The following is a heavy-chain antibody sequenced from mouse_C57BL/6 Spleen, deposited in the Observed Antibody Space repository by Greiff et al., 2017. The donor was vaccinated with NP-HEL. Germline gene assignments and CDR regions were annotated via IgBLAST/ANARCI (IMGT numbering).Heavy chain of an antibody. CDR3: ARDGYYVYWYFDV. CDR2: ISSGSSTI. V-gene: IGHV5-17*01. D-gene: IGHD2-3*01. J-gene: IGHJ1*03. Sequence: EVQLVESGGGLVKPGGSLKLSCAASGFTFSDYGMHWVRQAPEKGLEWVAYISSGSSTIYYADTVKGRFTISRDNAKNTLFLQMTSLRSEDTAMYYCARDGYYVYWYFDVRGTGTTVTVSS. CDR1: GFTFSDYG.